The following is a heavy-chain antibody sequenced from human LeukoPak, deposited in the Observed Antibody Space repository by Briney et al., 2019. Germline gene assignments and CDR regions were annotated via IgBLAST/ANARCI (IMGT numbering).Heavy chain of an antibody. D-gene: IGHD3-10*01. CDR1: GFTFSGYW. CDR2: IKQDGSEK. CDR3: ARRGTTMVLAY. J-gene: IGHJ4*02. V-gene: IGHV3-7*01. Sequence: GGSLRLSCAASGFTFSGYWMTWVRQAPGKGLEWVANIKQDGSEKYYVDSVKGRFTISRDNAKNSLYLQMNSLSAEDTAVYYCARRGTTMVLAYWGKGTVVTVSS.